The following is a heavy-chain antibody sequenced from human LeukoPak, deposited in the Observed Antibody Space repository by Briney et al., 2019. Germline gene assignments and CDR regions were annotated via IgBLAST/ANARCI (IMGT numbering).Heavy chain of an antibody. V-gene: IGHV1-2*02. CDR3: ARSYYYDTTGYTHDDAFDI. Sequence: ASVKVSCKASGYTFTGHFMHRVRQAPGQGLEWMGWISPNSGDTNYAQKFQGRVTMTRDTSISTAYMELSRLRSDDTAGYYCARSYYYDTTGYTHDDAFDIWGQGTMVTVSS. CDR2: ISPNSGDT. D-gene: IGHD3-22*01. CDR1: GYTFTGHF. J-gene: IGHJ3*02.